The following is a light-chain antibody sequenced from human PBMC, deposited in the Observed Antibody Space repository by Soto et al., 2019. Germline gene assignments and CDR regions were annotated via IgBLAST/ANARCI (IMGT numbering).Light chain of an antibody. J-gene: IGLJ1*01. CDR3: CSYAGTTHV. CDR2: DVS. CDR1: SSDIGGYNY. Sequence: QSALTQPPSVSGSPGQSVTISCTGTSSDIGGYNYVSWYQQLPGKAPKLMIYDVSKRPSGVPDRFSGSNSGNTASLTISGLQAEDEADYYCCSYAGTTHVFGNGTKLPVL. V-gene: IGLV2-11*01.